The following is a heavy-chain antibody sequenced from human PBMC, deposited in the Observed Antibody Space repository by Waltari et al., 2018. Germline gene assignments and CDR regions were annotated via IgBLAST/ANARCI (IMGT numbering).Heavy chain of an antibody. CDR1: GFTFSSYS. V-gene: IGHV3-21*01. D-gene: IGHD1-26*01. CDR3: ARDRGVGATPWDY. Sequence: EVQLVESGGGLVKPGGSLRLSCAASGFTFSSYSMNWVRQAPGKGIEWVSSISSSSSYIDYADSVKGRFTISRDNAKNSLYLQMNSLRAEDTAVDYCARDRGVGATPWDYWGQGTLVTVSS. CDR2: ISSSSSYI. J-gene: IGHJ4*02.